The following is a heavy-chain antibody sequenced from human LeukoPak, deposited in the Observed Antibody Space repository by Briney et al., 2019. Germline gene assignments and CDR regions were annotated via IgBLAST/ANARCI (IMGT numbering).Heavy chain of an antibody. J-gene: IGHJ6*03. D-gene: IGHD3-9*01. CDR3: AKDGGQYYDILTGYYPRLYYMNV. V-gene: IGHV3-30*18. CDR1: GFTFSGYG. Sequence: GGSLRLSCAASGFTFSGYGIHWVRQAPGKGLEWVAVISYDGSNKYYADSLKGRFTISRESSKNTLYLQMNSLRAEDTPVYYCAKDGGQYYDILTGYYPRLYYMNVWGKGTTVTISS. CDR2: ISYDGSNK.